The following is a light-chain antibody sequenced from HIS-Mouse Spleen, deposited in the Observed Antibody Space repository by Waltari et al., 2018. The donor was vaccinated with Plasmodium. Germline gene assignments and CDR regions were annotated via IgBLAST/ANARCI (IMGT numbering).Light chain of an antibody. CDR3: SSYTSSSTLV. V-gene: IGLV2-14*03. CDR2: DVR. CDR1: SRDVGGYHY. J-gene: IGLJ2*01. Sequence: QSALTQPASVSGSPGQSITISCTGTSRDVGGYHYVSWYQQHPGKAPKLMIYDVRHRPSGVSNRFSGSKSGNTASLTISGLQAEDEADYYCSSYTSSSTLVFGGGTKLTVL.